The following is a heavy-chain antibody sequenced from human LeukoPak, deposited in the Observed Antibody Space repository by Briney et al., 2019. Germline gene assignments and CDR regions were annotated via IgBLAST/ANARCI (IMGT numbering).Heavy chain of an antibody. CDR3: ARIGLGRDAYNSFDF. Sequence: GGSLRLSCTASGFTFSNYDMTWVRQAPGKGLEWVSSISDTTIYTYSADSVRGRFTISIDNVENSLSLQMNTLRGADTGVYFCARIGLGRDAYNSFDFWGQGTLVTVSS. CDR2: ISDTTIYT. J-gene: IGHJ4*02. CDR1: GFTFSNYD. D-gene: IGHD5-24*01. V-gene: IGHV3-21*01.